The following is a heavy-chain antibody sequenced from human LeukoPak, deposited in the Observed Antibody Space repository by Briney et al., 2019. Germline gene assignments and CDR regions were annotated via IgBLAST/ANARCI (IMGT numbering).Heavy chain of an antibody. J-gene: IGHJ4*02. CDR1: GFTFDDYA. D-gene: IGHD3-10*01. CDR2: ISWNSGTI. V-gene: IGHV3-9*01. Sequence: GGSLRLSCAASGFTFDDYAMHWVRQAPGKGLEWVSGISWNSGTIGYADSVKGRLTISRDNAKNSLYLQMNSLRAEDTALYYCAKDKVFGGELDYWGQGTLVTVSS. CDR3: AKDKVFGGELDY.